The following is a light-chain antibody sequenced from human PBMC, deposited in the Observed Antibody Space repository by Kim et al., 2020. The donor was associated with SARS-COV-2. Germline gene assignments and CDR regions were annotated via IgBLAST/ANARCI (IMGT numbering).Light chain of an antibody. CDR1: SLRSHF. V-gene: IGLV3-19*01. J-gene: IGLJ3*02. Sequence: SSELTHDPAVSVALGQTVRITCQGDSLRSHFPTWYQQKPRQAPVVVIYGNNNRPSGTPDRFSGSRSGNTAALTITGAQAEDEADYYCNSRDTSGNHWVFGGGTQLTVL. CDR3: NSRDTSGNHWV. CDR2: GNN.